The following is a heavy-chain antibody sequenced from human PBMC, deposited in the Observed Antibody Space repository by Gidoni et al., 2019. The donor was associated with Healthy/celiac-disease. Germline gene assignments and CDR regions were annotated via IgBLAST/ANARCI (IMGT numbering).Heavy chain of an antibody. CDR3: ATGPVGSGGNPGWVDP. D-gene: IGHD2-15*01. V-gene: IGHV4-38-2*01. Sequence: QVQLQESGPGLVKPEEPLSRTSAVSGYSIRSGYYWGWIRQPPGKGLEWIGSIYHSWSTYYNPSLKSRVTISVDPSKNQFSLKLSSVTAADTAVYYCATGPVGSGGNPGWVDPWGQVTLVTVSS. J-gene: IGHJ5*02. CDR2: IYHSWST. CDR1: GYSIRSGYY.